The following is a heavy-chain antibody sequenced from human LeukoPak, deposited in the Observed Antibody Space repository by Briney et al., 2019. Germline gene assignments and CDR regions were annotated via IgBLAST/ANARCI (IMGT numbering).Heavy chain of an antibody. CDR2: ISGSGGST. Sequence: GGSLRLSCAASGFTFSSYAMSWVRQAPGKGLEWVSAISGSGGSTYYADSVKGRYTISRDNSKNTLYLQMNSLRAEDTAVYYCAKDTAYYYGSGSYNFYFDYWGQGTLVTVSS. CDR1: GFTFSSYA. D-gene: IGHD3-10*01. V-gene: IGHV3-23*01. CDR3: AKDTAYYYGSGSYNFYFDY. J-gene: IGHJ4*02.